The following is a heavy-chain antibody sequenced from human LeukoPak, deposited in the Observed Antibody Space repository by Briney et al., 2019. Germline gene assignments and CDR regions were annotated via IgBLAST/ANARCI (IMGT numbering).Heavy chain of an antibody. CDR2: INPNSGGT. V-gene: IGHV1-2*02. Sequence: VASVKVSCKASGYTFTGYYIHWVRQAPGQGLEWMGWINPNSGGTNYTQKFQGRVTMTRDTSISTAYMELSRLRSDDTAVYYCARGYYDSGDYWGQGTLVTVSS. CDR3: ARGYYDSGDY. D-gene: IGHD3-22*01. CDR1: GYTFTGYY. J-gene: IGHJ4*02.